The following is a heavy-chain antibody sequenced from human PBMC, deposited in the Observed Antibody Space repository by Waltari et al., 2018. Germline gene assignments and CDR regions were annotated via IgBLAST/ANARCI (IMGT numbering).Heavy chain of an antibody. CDR1: GYTFTSYD. V-gene: IGHV1-69*06. CDR3: ARDQVFGRGSYYYYGMDV. CDR2: IIPIFGTA. D-gene: IGHD1-26*01. J-gene: IGHJ6*02. Sequence: QVQLVQSGAEVKKPGASVKVSCKASGYTFTSYDINWVRQATGQGLEWMGRIIPIFGTANYAQKFQGRVTITADKSTSTAYMELSSLRSEDTAVYYCARDQVFGRGSYYYYGMDVWGQGTTVTVSS.